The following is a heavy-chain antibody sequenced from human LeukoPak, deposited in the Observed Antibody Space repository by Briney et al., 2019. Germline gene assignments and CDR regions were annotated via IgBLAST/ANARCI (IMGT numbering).Heavy chain of an antibody. J-gene: IGHJ4*02. D-gene: IGHD6-6*01. CDR2: NDPSDSYT. CDR1: GYSFTSYW. V-gene: IGHV5-10-1*01. CDR3: ARHDRTGLYTSSPFDC. Sequence: GESLKISCNGSGYSFTSYWISWVRQLPGKGVEWMGRNDPSDSYTNYSPSFDGHVTISADKSISTAYLQWSSLKASDTAMYYCARHDRTGLYTSSPFDCCGEGTLVTVSS.